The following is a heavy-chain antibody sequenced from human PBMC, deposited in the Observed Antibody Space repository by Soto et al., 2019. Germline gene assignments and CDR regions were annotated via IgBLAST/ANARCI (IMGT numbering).Heavy chain of an antibody. J-gene: IGHJ4*02. CDR3: AKGCGGDWYSRLDY. CDR1: GFTFSSYA. D-gene: IGHD2-21*02. CDR2: FSGNSNTT. Sequence: EVQLLESGGNLVQPGGSLRLSCAASGFTFSSYAMSWVRQAPGKGLECVSVFSGNSNTTYNPDSVKGRFTISRDNTKNTLYLQMNSLRAEDTAVYYCAKGCGGDWYSRLDYWGQGTLVTGSS. V-gene: IGHV3-23*01.